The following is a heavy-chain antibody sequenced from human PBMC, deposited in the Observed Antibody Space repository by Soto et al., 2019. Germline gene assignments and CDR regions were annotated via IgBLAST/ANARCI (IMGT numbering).Heavy chain of an antibody. CDR2: IPYDGNDK. D-gene: IGHD2-15*01. CDR3: AKDVYGGNTEIDS. V-gene: IGHV3-30*18. J-gene: IGHJ4*02. CDR1: GFTFRNYG. Sequence: GGSLRLSCAASGFTFRNYGMHWVRQGPGKGLEWVAVIPYDGNDKYYADSVKGRFTISRDNSKNTVYLQMNSLRGEDTAVYYCAKDVYGGNTEIDSWGQGTRVTVSS.